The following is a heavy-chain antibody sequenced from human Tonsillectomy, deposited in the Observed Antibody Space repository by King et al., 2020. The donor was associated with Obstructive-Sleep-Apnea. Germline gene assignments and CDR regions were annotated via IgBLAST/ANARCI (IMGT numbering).Heavy chain of an antibody. D-gene: IGHD5-12*01. V-gene: IGHV3-43*01. CDR3: AKAQRVATIKTPYFDY. CDR1: GFTFDDYT. J-gene: IGHJ4*02. Sequence: EVQLVESGGVVVQPGGSLRLSCAASGFTFDDYTMHWVRQAPRKGLEWVSLISWDGGSTYYADSVKGRFTISRDNSKNSLYLQMNSLRTEDTALYYCAKAQRVATIKTPYFDYWGQGTLVTVSS. CDR2: ISWDGGST.